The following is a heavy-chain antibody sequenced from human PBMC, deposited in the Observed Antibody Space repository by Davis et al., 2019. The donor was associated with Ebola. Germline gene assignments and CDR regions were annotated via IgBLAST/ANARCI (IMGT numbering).Heavy chain of an antibody. Sequence: PGGSLRLSCAASGFTFSSYAMSWVRQAPGKGLEWVSGISGGGGSTNYADSVKGRFTISRDNAKNSLYLQMNSLRAEDTAVYYCARDRVDYYYFYYGMDVWGQGTTVTVSS. CDR3: ARDRVDYYYFYYGMDV. CDR2: ISGGGGST. D-gene: IGHD3-16*01. V-gene: IGHV3-23*01. CDR1: GFTFSSYA. J-gene: IGHJ6*02.